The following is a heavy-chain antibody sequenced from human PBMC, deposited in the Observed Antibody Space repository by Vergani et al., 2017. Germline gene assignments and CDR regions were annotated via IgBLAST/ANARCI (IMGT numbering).Heavy chain of an antibody. V-gene: IGHV1-18*01. CDR3: ARDTVRRNFLERRDYYYYGMDV. Sequence: QVQLVQSGAEVKKPGSSVKVSCKASGGTFSSYGISWVRQAPGQGLEWMGWISAYNGNTNYAQKLQGRVTMTTDTSTSTAYMELRSLRSDDTAVYYCARDTVRRNFLERRDYYYYGMDVWGQGTTVTVSS. CDR1: GGTFSSYG. CDR2: ISAYNGNT. J-gene: IGHJ6*02. D-gene: IGHD3-3*01.